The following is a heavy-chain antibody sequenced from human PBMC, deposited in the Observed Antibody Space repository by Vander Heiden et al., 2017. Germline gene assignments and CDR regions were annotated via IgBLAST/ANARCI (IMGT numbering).Heavy chain of an antibody. V-gene: IGHV5-51*01. J-gene: IGHJ5*02. CDR3: ARHPPTERYYDSSGYYGGWFDP. CDR1: GYSFTSYW. CDR2: IYPGDSDT. D-gene: IGHD3-22*01. Sequence: EVQLVQSGAEVKKPGESLKISCKGSGYSFTSYWIGWVRQMPGKGLEWMGIIYPGDSDTRYSPSFQGQVTISADKSISTAYLQWSSLKASDTAMYYCARHPPTERYYDSSGYYGGWFDPWGQGTLVTVSS.